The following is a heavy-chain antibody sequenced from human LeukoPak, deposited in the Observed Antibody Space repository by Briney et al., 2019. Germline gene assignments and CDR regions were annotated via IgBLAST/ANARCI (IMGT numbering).Heavy chain of an antibody. CDR2: ISSSSSYI. D-gene: IGHD4-17*01. J-gene: IGHJ6*02. V-gene: IGHV3-21*01. Sequence: GGSLRLSCAASGFTFSSYSMNWVRQAPGEGREWVSSISSSSSYIYYADSVKGRFTISRDNAKNSLYLQMNSLRDDDTAVYYCARDSVTPIPYGMDVWGQGTTVTVSS. CDR3: ARDSVTPIPYGMDV. CDR1: GFTFSSYS.